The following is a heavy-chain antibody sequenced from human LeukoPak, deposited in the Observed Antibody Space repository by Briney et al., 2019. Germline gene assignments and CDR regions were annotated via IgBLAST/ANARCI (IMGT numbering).Heavy chain of an antibody. CDR3: ARGGLGYCSGGSCPSNWFDP. CDR1: GYTFTSYG. V-gene: IGHV1-18*01. Sequence: ASVKVSCKASGYTFTSYGISWVRQAPGQGLEWMGWISPYNSNTNSAQKLQGRVTMTTDTSTSTVYMDLRSLRPDDTAVYYCARGGLGYCSGGSCPSNWFDPWGQGTLVTV. D-gene: IGHD2-15*01. J-gene: IGHJ5*02. CDR2: ISPYNSNT.